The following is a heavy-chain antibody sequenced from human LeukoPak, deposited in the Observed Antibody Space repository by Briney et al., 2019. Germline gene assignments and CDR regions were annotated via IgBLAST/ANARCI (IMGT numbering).Heavy chain of an antibody. D-gene: IGHD6-19*01. CDR3: ARGHSSGWRISTRPLHY. CDR2: IKQDGTEK. Sequence: GGSLRLSCAASGFIFSNYAMSWVRQAPGKGLEWVANIKQDGTEKYFVDSVKGRFTISRDNAKNSLYLQMNSLRAEDTAVYYCARGHSSGWRISTRPLHYWGQGTLVTVSS. V-gene: IGHV3-7*01. CDR1: GFIFSNYA. J-gene: IGHJ4*02.